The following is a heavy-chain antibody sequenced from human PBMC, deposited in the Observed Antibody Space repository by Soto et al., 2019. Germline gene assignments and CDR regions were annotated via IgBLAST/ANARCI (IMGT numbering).Heavy chain of an antibody. Sequence: QMQLVQSGPEVKKPGTSVKVSCKASGFTFPSSAVQWVRQARGQRLEWIARIVVGSGNTNYAQKFQERLTISRDMSTNTANMALGSLRSEDTAVYYCAAVPYYYDTSCTYFDYWGQGTLVTVSS. V-gene: IGHV1-58*01. CDR2: IVVGSGNT. D-gene: IGHD3-22*01. J-gene: IGHJ4*02. CDR1: GFTFPSSA. CDR3: AAVPYYYDTSCTYFDY.